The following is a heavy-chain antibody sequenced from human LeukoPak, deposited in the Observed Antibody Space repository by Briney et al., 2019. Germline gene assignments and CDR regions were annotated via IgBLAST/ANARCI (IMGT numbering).Heavy chain of an antibody. D-gene: IGHD6-19*01. Sequence: SETLSLTCTVSGGSISSYYWSWIRQPPGKGLEWIGYIYYSGSTNYNPSLKSRVTISADTSKNQFSLKLSSVTAADTAVYYCAREATYGYSSGWYDYWGQGTLVTVSS. J-gene: IGHJ4*02. CDR2: IYYSGST. CDR1: GGSISSYY. CDR3: AREATYGYSSGWYDY. V-gene: IGHV4-59*01.